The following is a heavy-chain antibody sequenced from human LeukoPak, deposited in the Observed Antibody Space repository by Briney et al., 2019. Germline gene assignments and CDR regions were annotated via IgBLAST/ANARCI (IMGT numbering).Heavy chain of an antibody. D-gene: IGHD3-22*01. CDR2: IYYSGST. CDR1: GDSISSDY. CDR3: ARGPYSYDSSGAFDI. J-gene: IGHJ3*02. Sequence: MTSETLSLTCTVSGDSISSDYWSWIRQPPGKGLEWIGYIYYSGSTNYNPSLKSRVTISVDTSKNQFSLKLSSVTAADTAVYFCARGPYSYDSSGAFDIWGQGTMVTVSS. V-gene: IGHV4-59*08.